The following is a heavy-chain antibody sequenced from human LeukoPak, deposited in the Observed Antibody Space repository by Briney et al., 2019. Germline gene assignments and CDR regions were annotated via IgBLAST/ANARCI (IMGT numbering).Heavy chain of an antibody. CDR2: TYYRSKWYY. CDR3: ARKYSSSWYDALDI. D-gene: IGHD6-13*01. J-gene: IGHJ3*02. CDR1: GDTVSNNSAA. Sequence: SQTLSLTYALSGDTVSNNSAAWNWLRQSPSRGLEWLGSTYYRSKWYYDYALSVKSRITLNPDTSKNQFSLQLNSVTPADTAVYYCARKYSSSWYDALDIWGQGTMVTVSS. V-gene: IGHV6-1*01.